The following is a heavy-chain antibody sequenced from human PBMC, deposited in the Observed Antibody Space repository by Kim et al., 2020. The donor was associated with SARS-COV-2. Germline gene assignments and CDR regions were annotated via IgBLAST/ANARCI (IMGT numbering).Heavy chain of an antibody. CDR2: ST. Sequence: STNYNPALKSRVTISVDPSKNQFSLKLSSVTAADTAVYYCAGYSYGGIDYWGQGTLVTVSS. CDR3: AGYSYGGIDY. J-gene: IGHJ4*02. V-gene: IGHV4-4*09. D-gene: IGHD5-18*01.